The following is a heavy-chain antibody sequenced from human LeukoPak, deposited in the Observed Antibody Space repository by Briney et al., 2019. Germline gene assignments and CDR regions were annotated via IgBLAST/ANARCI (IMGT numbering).Heavy chain of an antibody. D-gene: IGHD2-15*01. J-gene: IGHJ4*02. V-gene: IGHV3-9*01. CDR1: GFTFDDYA. CDR3: AKDLWAGSGQPTFDY. CDR2: ISWNIGSI. Sequence: PGRSLRLSCAASGFTFDDYAMHWVRQAPGRGREWVSGISWNIGSICYADSVKGRFTISRDNAKNSLYRQRNRLMAEDTAFYYCAKDLWAGSGQPTFDYWGQGTLVTVS.